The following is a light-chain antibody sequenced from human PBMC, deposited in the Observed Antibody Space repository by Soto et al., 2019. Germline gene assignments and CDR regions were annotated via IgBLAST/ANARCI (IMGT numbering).Light chain of an antibody. Sequence: EIALTQSPGTLSLSPGERATLSCRASQSVSSSYLAWYQQKPGQAPRLLIFGTSHRATDIPDRFSGSGSESDFTLTITRVEPEDFAVYFCQQYSDSAWTFGQGTKVDI. CDR2: GTS. CDR3: QQYSDSAWT. CDR1: QSVSSSY. J-gene: IGKJ1*01. V-gene: IGKV3-20*01.